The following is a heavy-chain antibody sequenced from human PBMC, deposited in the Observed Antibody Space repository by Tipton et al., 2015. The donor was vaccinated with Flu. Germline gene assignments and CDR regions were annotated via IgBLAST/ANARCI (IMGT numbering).Heavy chain of an antibody. J-gene: IGHJ5*02. CDR3: AGDYGDLNWFDP. D-gene: IGHD4-17*01. V-gene: IGHV4-61*09. Sequence: LRLSCTVSGGSISSSSYYWTWIRQPAGKGLEWIGQIYTSGSTKYNPSLKSRVTMSLDTSKNHFSLKLSSVTAADTAMYYCAGDYGDLNWFDPWGQGTLVTVSS. CDR2: IYTSGST. CDR1: GGSISSSSYY.